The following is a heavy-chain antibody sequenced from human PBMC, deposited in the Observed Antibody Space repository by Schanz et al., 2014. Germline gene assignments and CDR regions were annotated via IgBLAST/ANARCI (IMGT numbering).Heavy chain of an antibody. D-gene: IGHD2-15*01. V-gene: IGHV1-46*01. CDR1: GYSFTTYG. CDR2: VNPGGGST. Sequence: QVQLVQSAPEVKKPGASVKVSCKASGYSFTTYGLNWVRQAPGQGLEWMGIVNPGGGSTSVAQRFQTRVTLTRDTSTGTAYLGLTRLRFEDTAVYYCARGSLAGYVALLMAANDYWGQGTLXTVSS. J-gene: IGHJ4*02. CDR3: ARGSLAGYVALLMAANDY.